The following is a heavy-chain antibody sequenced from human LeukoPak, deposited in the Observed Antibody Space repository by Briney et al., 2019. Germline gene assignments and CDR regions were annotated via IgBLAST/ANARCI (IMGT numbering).Heavy chain of an antibody. CDR1: RGSITNSSCY. J-gene: IGHJ4*02. CDR2: IYYTGTT. CDR3: ARSHDHLWGNYPDY. V-gene: IGHV4-39*07. Sequence: PSETLSLTCAVSRGSITNSSCYWGWIRQPPGKGLEWIGGIYYTGTTYYSPSLNSRITISMDTSKKQFSLRLNSVTAPDTAMYYCARSHDHLWGNYPDYWGQGTLVTVSS. D-gene: IGHD3-16*02.